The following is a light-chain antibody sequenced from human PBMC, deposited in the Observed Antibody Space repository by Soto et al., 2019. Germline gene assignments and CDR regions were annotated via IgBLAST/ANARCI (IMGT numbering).Light chain of an antibody. CDR3: QQYASSTGT. Sequence: EIVLTRSPGTLSLSPGEGATLSCRASQSVSSSYLAWYQQKPGQAPRLLIYGASSRATGIPDRFSGSGSGTDFTLTISRLEPEDFAVYYCQQYASSTGTFGQGTKVEIK. CDR1: QSVSSSY. J-gene: IGKJ1*01. V-gene: IGKV3-20*01. CDR2: GAS.